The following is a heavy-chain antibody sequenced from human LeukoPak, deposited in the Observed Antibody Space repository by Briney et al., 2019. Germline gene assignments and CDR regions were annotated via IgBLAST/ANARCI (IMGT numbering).Heavy chain of an antibody. Sequence: SVKVSCKASGYTFTGYYIHWVRQAPGQGLEWMGGIIPIFGTANYAQKFQGRVTITADESTSTAYMELSSLRSEDTAVYYCARLVVPTSHADYWGQGTLVTVSS. J-gene: IGHJ4*02. CDR2: IIPIFGTA. V-gene: IGHV1-69*13. CDR3: ARLVVPTSHADY. D-gene: IGHD2-2*01. CDR1: GYTFTGYY.